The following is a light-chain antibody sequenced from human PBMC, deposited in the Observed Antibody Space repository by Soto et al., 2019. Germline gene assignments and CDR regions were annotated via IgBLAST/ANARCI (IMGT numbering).Light chain of an antibody. CDR1: QSVSSGL. Sequence: DIVFKRSPCTLSLSKRERATLSCRASQSVSSGLLAWYQHKPGQAPSLLIFDASRRATGIPDRFSGSGSGTDFTLTISRLEPEDFAVYYCQQYGASPWPFGHGANVDIK. CDR2: DAS. V-gene: IGKV3-20*01. J-gene: IGKJ1*01. CDR3: QQYGASPWP.